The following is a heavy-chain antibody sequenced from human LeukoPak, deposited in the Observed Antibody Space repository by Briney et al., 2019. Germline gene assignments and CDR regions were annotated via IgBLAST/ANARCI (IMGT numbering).Heavy chain of an antibody. V-gene: IGHV4-39*07. CDR3: ARELSTAVTTGAFDY. CDR1: GDSISSNYYY. D-gene: IGHD4-17*01. J-gene: IGHJ4*02. Sequence: SETLSLTCTVSGDSISSNYYYWGWIRQPPGKGLEWIGSIDHIGTTYYNPSLKSRVLVSVDTSKNQFSLKLSSVTAADTAVYYCARELSTAVTTGAFDYWGQGTLVTVSS. CDR2: IDHIGTT.